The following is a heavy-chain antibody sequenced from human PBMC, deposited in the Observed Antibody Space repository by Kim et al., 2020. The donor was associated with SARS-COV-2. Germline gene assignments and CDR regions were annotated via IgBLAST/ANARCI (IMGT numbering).Heavy chain of an antibody. CDR3: WREKVRDFRSTIHH. J-gene: IGHJ5*02. Sequence: SETLSLTCAVYGESFSGYYWNWIRQPPGDGLEWIGEINDSGSTSYNPSLKSGVSISLDSLKNQFYLKRNSVTPTATARYIRWREKVRDFRSTIHHWGQGT. CDR2: INDSGST. V-gene: IGHV4-34*01. CDR1: GESFSGYY. D-gene: IGHD3-3*01.